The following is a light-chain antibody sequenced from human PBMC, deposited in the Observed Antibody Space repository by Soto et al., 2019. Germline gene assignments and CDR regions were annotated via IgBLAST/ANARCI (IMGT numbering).Light chain of an antibody. V-gene: IGLV2-23*01. CDR3: CSYGGSSTLYV. CDR2: EAT. J-gene: IGLJ1*01. CDR1: SSDVGSYNL. Sequence: QSVLTQPASVSGSPGQSITISCTGTSSDVGSYNLVSWYQQHPDKAPQLIIFEATQRPSGVSIRFSGSKSGNTASLTISGLQAEDEADYYCCSYGGSSTLYVFGTGTKVTVL.